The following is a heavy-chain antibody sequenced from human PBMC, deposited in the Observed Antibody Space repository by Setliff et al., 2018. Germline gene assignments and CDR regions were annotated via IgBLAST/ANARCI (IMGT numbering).Heavy chain of an antibody. D-gene: IGHD6-6*01. J-gene: IGHJ4*02. CDR2: IYYSGST. Sequence: ASETLSLTCTVSGGSIRSYYWNWIRQPPGKGLEWIGYIYYSGSTNYSPSLRSRVTISVDTSKNHFPLKLSSVTAADTAGDYCARGRNIAARLLDSWGQGTLVTVSS. V-gene: IGHV4-59*12. CDR3: ARGRNIAARLLDS. CDR1: GGSIRSYY.